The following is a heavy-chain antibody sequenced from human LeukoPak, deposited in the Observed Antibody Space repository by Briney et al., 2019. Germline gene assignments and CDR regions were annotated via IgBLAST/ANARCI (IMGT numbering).Heavy chain of an antibody. CDR3: ARAHIVVVTASYYFDY. Sequence: SETLSLTCTVSGGSISSYYWSWIRQPPWKGLEWIGYIYYSGSTNYNPSLKSRVTISVDTSKNQFSLKLSSVTAADTAVYYCARAHIVVVTASYYFDYWGQGTLVTVSS. V-gene: IGHV4-59*08. CDR1: GGSISSYY. D-gene: IGHD2-21*02. CDR2: IYYSGST. J-gene: IGHJ4*02.